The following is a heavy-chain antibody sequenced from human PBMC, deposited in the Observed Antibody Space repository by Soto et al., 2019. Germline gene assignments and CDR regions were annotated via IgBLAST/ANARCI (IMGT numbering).Heavy chain of an antibody. CDR1: TDSSSFTNSY. Sequence: LSLTCTVSTDSSSFTNSYWGWIRQPPGKGLQGIGSSSYNGGTFYNPSLKGRVVISFDTSKKQSSLQVTSVTAADTAVYFCARHRIEVVWRGFDFWGQGSPVTV. CDR2: SSYNGGT. J-gene: IGHJ4*02. D-gene: IGHD3-10*01. V-gene: IGHV4-39*01. CDR3: ARHRIEVVWRGFDF.